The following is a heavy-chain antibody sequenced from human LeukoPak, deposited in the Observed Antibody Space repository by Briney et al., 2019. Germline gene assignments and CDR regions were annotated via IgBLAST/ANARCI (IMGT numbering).Heavy chain of an antibody. CDR1: GYTFTGYY. Sequence: ASVKVSCKASGYTFTGYYIHWVRQAPGQGLEWMGWINPNSGGTNYAQKFQGRVTMTTDTSTSTAYMELRSLRSDDTAVYYCARDVGETYYYDSSGYPPDYWGQGTLVTVSS. J-gene: IGHJ4*02. CDR3: ARDVGETYYYDSSGYPPDY. D-gene: IGHD3-22*01. CDR2: INPNSGGT. V-gene: IGHV1-2*02.